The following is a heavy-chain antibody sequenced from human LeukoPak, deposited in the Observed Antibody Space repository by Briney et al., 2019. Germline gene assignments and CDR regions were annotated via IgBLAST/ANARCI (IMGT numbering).Heavy chain of an antibody. CDR3: ARLQSWGGYYYYYMDV. V-gene: IGHV4-39*01. J-gene: IGHJ6*03. D-gene: IGHD3-16*01. Sequence: SETLSLTCTVSGGSISSSSYYWGWIRQPPGKGLEWIGSIYYSGSTYYNPSLKSRVTISVDTSKNQFSLKLSSVTAAGTAVYYCARLQSWGGYYYYYMDVWGKGTTVTVSS. CDR1: GGSISSSSYY. CDR2: IYYSGST.